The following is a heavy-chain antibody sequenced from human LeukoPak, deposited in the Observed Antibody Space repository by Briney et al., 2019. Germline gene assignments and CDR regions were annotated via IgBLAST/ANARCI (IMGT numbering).Heavy chain of an antibody. J-gene: IGHJ5*02. CDR2: IYYSGST. V-gene: IGHV4-39*07. D-gene: IGHD3-16*01. CDR1: GGSISSSSYY. Sequence: SETLSLTCTVSGGSISSSSYYWGWIRQPPGKGLEWIGSIYYSGSTYYNPSLRSRVTISVDTSKNQFSLKLSSVTAADTAVYYCARGAKRPRLGAPRAPKIWFDPWGQGTLVTVSS. CDR3: ARGAKRPRLGAPRAPKIWFDP.